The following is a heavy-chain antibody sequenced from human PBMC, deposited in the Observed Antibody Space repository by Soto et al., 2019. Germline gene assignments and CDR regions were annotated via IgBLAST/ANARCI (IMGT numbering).Heavy chain of an antibody. CDR2: IVVGSGNT. D-gene: IGHD3-22*01. CDR3: AAYYGSNSVFLGQGDYYYYGMDV. V-gene: IGHV1-58*01. Sequence: ASVKVSCKASGFTFTSSAVQWVRQARGQRLEWIGWIVVGSGNTNYAQKFQERVTITRDMSTSTAYMELSSLRSEDTAVYYCAAYYGSNSVFLGQGDYYYYGMDVWGQGTTVTVSS. CDR1: GFTFTSSA. J-gene: IGHJ6*02.